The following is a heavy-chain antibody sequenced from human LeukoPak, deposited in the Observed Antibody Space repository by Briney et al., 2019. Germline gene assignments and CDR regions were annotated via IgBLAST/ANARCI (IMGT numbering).Heavy chain of an antibody. V-gene: IGHV5-51*01. CDR2: IYSGGSDT. CDR3: ARPHEYGEKYYFDY. J-gene: IGHJ4*02. D-gene: IGHD4-17*01. CDR1: GYSFTSYW. Sequence: GESLKISCKGSGYSFTSYWIGLVRQLPGKGLELMGIIYSGGSDTRYSPSFQGQVTISADKSISTAYLQWSSLKASDTAMYYCARPHEYGEKYYFDYWGQGTLVTVSS.